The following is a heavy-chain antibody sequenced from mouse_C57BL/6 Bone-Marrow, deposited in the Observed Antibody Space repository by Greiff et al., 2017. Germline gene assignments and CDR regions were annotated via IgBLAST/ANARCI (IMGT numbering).Heavy chain of an antibody. D-gene: IGHD1-1*01. CDR2: IYWDDDK. CDR3: ACGTVKDYAMDY. V-gene: IGHV8-12*01. CDR1: GFSLSTSGMG. J-gene: IGHJ4*01. Sequence: QVQLKESGPGILQSSQTLSLTCSFSGFSLSTSGMGVSWIRQPSGKGLEWLALIYWDDDKRYNPSLKRRLTISKDNSRNQVFLKITSVDTADTATYYCACGTVKDYAMDYWGQGTSVTVSS.